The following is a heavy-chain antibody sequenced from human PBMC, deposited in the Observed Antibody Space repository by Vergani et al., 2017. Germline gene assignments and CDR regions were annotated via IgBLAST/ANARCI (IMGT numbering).Heavy chain of an antibody. D-gene: IGHD3-9*01. CDR2: IYCTGST. J-gene: IGHJ6*02. V-gene: IGHV4-59*01. CDR3: ARVMYRDEASTGYRLEGLDI. Sequence: QVQLEESGPGLVKPSETLSLTCTVSGGSFNTYYWSWIRQSPGKGLEWIGYIYCTGSTNYNTSLNSRVTMSVDTSKNQFSLTLRSVTAADTAVYFCARVMYRDEASTGYRLEGLDIWGQGTTVTISS. CDR1: GGSFNTYY.